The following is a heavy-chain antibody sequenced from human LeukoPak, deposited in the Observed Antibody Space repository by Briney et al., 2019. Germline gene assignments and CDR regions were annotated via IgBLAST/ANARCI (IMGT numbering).Heavy chain of an antibody. CDR2: ISYDGSNK. V-gene: IGHV3-30*18. CDR1: GFTFSSYG. CDR3: AKSSDWYLDY. J-gene: IGHJ4*02. D-gene: IGHD6-19*01. Sequence: PGRSLRLSCAASGFTFSSYGMHWVRQAPGKGLEWVAVISYDGSNKYYADSVKGRFTISRDNSKNTLYLQMNSLRAEDTAVYYCAKSSDWYLDYWGQGTLVTVSS.